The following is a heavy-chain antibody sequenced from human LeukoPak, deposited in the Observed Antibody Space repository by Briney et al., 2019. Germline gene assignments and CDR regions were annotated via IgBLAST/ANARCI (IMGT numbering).Heavy chain of an antibody. J-gene: IGHJ4*02. CDR1: GFTFSSYW. D-gene: IGHD6-19*01. CDR2: IKQDGSEK. Sequence: PGGSLRLSCAASGFTFSSYWMSWVRQPPGKGLEWVANIKQDGSEKYYVDSVKGRFTISRDNAKNSLYLQMNSLRAEDTAVYYCARDNGSGWYGDYFDYWGQGTLVTVSS. CDR3: ARDNGSGWYGDYFDY. V-gene: IGHV3-7*03.